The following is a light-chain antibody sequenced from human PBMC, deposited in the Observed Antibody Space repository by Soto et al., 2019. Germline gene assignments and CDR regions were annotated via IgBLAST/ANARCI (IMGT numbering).Light chain of an antibody. CDR2: EVT. J-gene: IGLJ1*01. V-gene: IGLV2-14*01. CDR1: ASDVGSYNY. Sequence: QSALTQPASVSGSPGQSITISCTGTASDVGSYNYVSWHQQHPGQAPRLMFYEVTYRASGVPDRFSASKSGNTASLTISGLQAGHEADYYCSSYRTSSTYVFGTGTKLTVL. CDR3: SSYRTSSTYV.